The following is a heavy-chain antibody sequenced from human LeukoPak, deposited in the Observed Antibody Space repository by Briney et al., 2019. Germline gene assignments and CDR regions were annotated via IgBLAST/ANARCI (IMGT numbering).Heavy chain of an antibody. CDR3: AKLGSIAARPRY. V-gene: IGHV3-21*04. CDR2: ISSSSTYI. D-gene: IGHD6-6*01. J-gene: IGHJ4*02. Sequence: GGSLRLSCAASGFTFSSYTMNWVRQAPGKGLEWVSSISSSSTYIYYADSVKGRFTISRDNAKNSLYLQMNSLRAEDTAVYYCAKLGSIAARPRYWGQGTLVTVSS. CDR1: GFTFSSYT.